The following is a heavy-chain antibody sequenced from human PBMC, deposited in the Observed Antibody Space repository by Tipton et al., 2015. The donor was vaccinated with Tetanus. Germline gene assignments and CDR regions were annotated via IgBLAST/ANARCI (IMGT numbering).Heavy chain of an antibody. V-gene: IGHV4-31*03. D-gene: IGHD6-6*01. CDR3: ARDQARGARGWNYFDS. Sequence: GLVKPSQTLSLTCTVSGGSLSRGGYYWTWIRQNPGKGLEWIGDIYFSGSTYYNPSLKSRVTISVDTSKNQFSLRLNSGTAADTAVYYCARDQARGARGWNYFDSWGQGTLVTVSS. J-gene: IGHJ4*02. CDR2: IYFSGST. CDR1: GGSLSRGGYY.